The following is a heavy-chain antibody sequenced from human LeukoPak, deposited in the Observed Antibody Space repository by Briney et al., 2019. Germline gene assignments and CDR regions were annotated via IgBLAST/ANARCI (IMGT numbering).Heavy chain of an antibody. J-gene: IGHJ5*02. CDR2: LNFDGSRT. CDR3: ARDLSHSGRFDP. D-gene: IGHD6-13*01. Sequence: GGSLRLSCAASGFTVSSKYMSWVRQAPGEGLVWVSRLNFDGSRTTYAEFVEGRFTISRDNAKNTLFLHMNSLRAEDTAVYYCARDLSHSGRFDPWGQGTLVTVSS. V-gene: IGHV3-74*01. CDR1: GFTVSSKY.